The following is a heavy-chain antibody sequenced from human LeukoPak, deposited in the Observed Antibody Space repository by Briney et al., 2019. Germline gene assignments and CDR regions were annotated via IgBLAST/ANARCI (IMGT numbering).Heavy chain of an antibody. CDR1: GFTFSSYS. J-gene: IGHJ5*02. CDR2: ISSSGSTI. Sequence: GGSLRLSCAASGFTFSSYSMMWVRQAPGKGLEWVSYISSSGSTIYYADSVKGRFTISRDNSKNTLYLQMNSLRAEDTAVYYCARDSIVVVVAATTNWFDPWGQGTLVTVSS. CDR3: ARDSIVVVVAATTNWFDP. D-gene: IGHD2-15*01. V-gene: IGHV3-48*01.